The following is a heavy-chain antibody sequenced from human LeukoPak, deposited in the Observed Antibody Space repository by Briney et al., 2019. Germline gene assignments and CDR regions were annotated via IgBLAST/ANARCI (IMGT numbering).Heavy chain of an antibody. CDR3: ARPRGKRFDY. J-gene: IGHJ4*02. CDR2: IYYSGST. D-gene: IGHD6-25*01. CDR1: GGSISSYY. Sequence: SETLTLTCTVSGGSISSYYWSWIRQPPGKGLEWIGYIYYSGSTNYNPSLKSRVTISVDTSKNQFSLKLSSVTAADTAVYYCARPRGKRFDYWGQGTLVTVSS. V-gene: IGHV4-59*12.